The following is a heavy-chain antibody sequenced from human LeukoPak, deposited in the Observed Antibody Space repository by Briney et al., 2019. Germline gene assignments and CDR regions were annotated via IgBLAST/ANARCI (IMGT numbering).Heavy chain of an antibody. Sequence: SVKVSCKDSVYTFTSYDMNWVRQARGKGLEWMGGIIPIFGKANNVQKFQGRVTISAEDSTSTAYMALSSLRSEDTAVYYCARRGFSGSYSLGYYYYGMDVWGQGTTVTVSS. CDR1: VYTFTSYD. D-gene: IGHD1-26*01. CDR3: ARRGFSGSYSLGYYYYGMDV. J-gene: IGHJ6*02. V-gene: IGHV1-69*13. CDR2: IIPIFGKA.